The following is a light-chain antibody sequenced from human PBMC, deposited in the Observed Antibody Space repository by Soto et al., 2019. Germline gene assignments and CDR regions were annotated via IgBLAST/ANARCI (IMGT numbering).Light chain of an antibody. Sequence: DIQVTQSPSTLSASVGDRVTITCRASQTISSWLAWYQQKPGKAPKLLIYKASTLKSGVPSRFGGSGSGTEFTLTISSLQPDDFATYYCQHYNSYSDAFGQGTKVDIK. CDR3: QHYNSYSDA. CDR2: KAS. CDR1: QTISSW. J-gene: IGKJ1*01. V-gene: IGKV1-5*03.